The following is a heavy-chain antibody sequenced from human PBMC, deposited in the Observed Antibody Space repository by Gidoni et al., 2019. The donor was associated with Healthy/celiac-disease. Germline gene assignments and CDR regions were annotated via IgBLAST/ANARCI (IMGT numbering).Heavy chain of an antibody. J-gene: IGHJ5*02. Sequence: EVQLVESGGVVVQPGGSLRLSCAASGFTFDDYTMHWVRQAPGKGLEWVSLISWDGGSTYYADSVKGRFTISRDNSKNSLYLQMNSLRTEDTALYYCAKDPSASSSWYQYWFDPWGQGTLVTVSS. CDR3: AKDPSASSSWYQYWFDP. V-gene: IGHV3-43*01. CDR1: GFTFDDYT. CDR2: ISWDGGST. D-gene: IGHD6-13*01.